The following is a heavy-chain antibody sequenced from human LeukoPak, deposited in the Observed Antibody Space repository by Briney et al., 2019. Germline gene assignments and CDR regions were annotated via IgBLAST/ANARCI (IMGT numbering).Heavy chain of an antibody. CDR2: IDHSGST. CDR1: GGSFSGYY. Sequence: SETLSLTCAVYGGSFSGYYWSWIRQPPGRGLEWIGEIDHSGSTNYNPSLKSRVTISVDTPKNQFSLKLSSVTAADTAVYYCARGFSRQWLVQGWFDPWGQGTLVTVSS. J-gene: IGHJ5*02. CDR3: ARGFSRQWLVQGWFDP. V-gene: IGHV4-34*01. D-gene: IGHD6-19*01.